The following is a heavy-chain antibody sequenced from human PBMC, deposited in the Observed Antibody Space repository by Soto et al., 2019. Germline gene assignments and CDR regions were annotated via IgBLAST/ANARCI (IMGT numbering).Heavy chain of an antibody. J-gene: IGHJ5*02. Sequence: QVQLQESGPGLVKPSQTLSLTCTVSGDSITIGGYYLTWIRQDPGKALEWIGYIYYSGATYYNPCLKSRVTISVDTSKNQFSLKLSSVTAADAAVYDCARDIRGRGSSRFDPWGQGKLVTVSS. CDR3: ARDIRGRGSSRFDP. CDR1: GDSITIGGYY. V-gene: IGHV4-31*03. CDR2: IYYSGAT. D-gene: IGHD3-10*01.